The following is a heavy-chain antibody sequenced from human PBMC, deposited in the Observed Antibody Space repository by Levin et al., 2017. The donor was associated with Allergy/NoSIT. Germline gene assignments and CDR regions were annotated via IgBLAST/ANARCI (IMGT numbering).Heavy chain of an antibody. D-gene: IGHD1-26*01. V-gene: IGHV3-48*02. CDR2: ISRSSGTI. J-gene: IGHJ4*02. CDR3: ARDPDDLGGSHPFDY. Sequence: GGSLRLSCAASGFTFSTYDMNWVRQAPGKGPEWVSYISRSSGTIYYADSMKGRFTISRDNARNALYLQMNSLRDDDTAVYYCARDPDDLGGSHPFDYWGQGTLVTVSS. CDR1: GFTFSTYD.